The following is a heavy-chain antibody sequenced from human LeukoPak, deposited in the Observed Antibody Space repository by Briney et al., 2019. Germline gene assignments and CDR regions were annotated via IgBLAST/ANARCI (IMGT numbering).Heavy chain of an antibody. CDR3: SRVAYCTKGVCINFDL. CDR1: GYTFTGSF. V-gene: IGHV1-2*02. CDR2: INPNSGVT. J-gene: IGHJ4*02. D-gene: IGHD2-8*01. Sequence: ASLKVSCKASGYTFTGSFIHWMRQAPGQGLEWMGWINPNSGVTKYAQNFQGRVTVTRDTSTSTAYMELSGLRADDTAVYYCSRVAYCTKGVCINFDLWGRGTLVTVSS.